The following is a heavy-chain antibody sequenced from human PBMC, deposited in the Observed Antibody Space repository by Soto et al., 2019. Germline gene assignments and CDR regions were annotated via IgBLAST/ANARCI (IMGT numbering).Heavy chain of an antibody. CDR3: ASMVRHLYGMAV. Sequence: SGPTLVNPTQTLTLTCTFSGFSLSTSGMCVSWIRQPPGKGLEWIGYIYYSGSTYYNPSLKSRVTISVDTSKNQFSLKLSSVTAADTAVYYCASMVRHLYGMAVWGQGTTVTVSS. CDR2: IYYSGST. J-gene: IGHJ6*02. V-gene: IGHV4-30-4*08. D-gene: IGHD3-10*01. CDR1: GFSLSTSGMC.